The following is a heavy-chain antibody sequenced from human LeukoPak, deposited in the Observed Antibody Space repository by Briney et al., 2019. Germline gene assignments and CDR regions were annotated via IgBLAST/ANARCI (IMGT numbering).Heavy chain of an antibody. J-gene: IGHJ4*02. CDR1: GFTFTSTA. CDR2: IVVGSGNT. D-gene: IGHD2-2*01. CDR3: AAADCSSTSCYYFDY. Sequence: EASVKVSCKASGFTFTSTAVQWVRQARGQRLEWIGWIVVGSGNTNYAQKFQERVTITRDMSTSTAHMELSSLRSEDTAVYYCAAADCSSTSCYYFDYWGQGTLVTVSS. V-gene: IGHV1-58*01.